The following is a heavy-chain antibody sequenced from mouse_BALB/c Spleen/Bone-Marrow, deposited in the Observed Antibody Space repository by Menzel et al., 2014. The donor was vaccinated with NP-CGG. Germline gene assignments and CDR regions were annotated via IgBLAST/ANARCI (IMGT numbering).Heavy chain of an antibody. V-gene: IGHV5-17*02. CDR1: GFTFSSFG. CDR2: ISSGSSTI. Sequence: EVKLMESGGGLVQPGGSRKLSCAASGFTFSSFGMHWVRQAPEKGLEWVAYISSGSSTIYYADTVKGRFTISRDNPKNTLLLQMTSLRSEDTAMYYCARSRGNYLYYAMDYWGQGTSVTVSS. D-gene: IGHD2-1*01. J-gene: IGHJ4*01. CDR3: ARSRGNYLYYAMDY.